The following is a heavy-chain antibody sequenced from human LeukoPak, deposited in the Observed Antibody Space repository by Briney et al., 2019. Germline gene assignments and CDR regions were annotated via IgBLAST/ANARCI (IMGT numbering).Heavy chain of an antibody. CDR1: GYTFTSYY. D-gene: IGHD3-22*01. Sequence: ASVKVSCKASGYTFTSYYMHWVRQAPGQGLEWMGMINPSGGSTSYAQKFQGRVTMTRDMSTSTVYMELSSLRSEDTAVYYCARSGSSGYYAGYWGQGTLVTVSS. J-gene: IGHJ4*02. CDR3: ARSGSSGYYAGY. CDR2: INPSGGST. V-gene: IGHV1-46*01.